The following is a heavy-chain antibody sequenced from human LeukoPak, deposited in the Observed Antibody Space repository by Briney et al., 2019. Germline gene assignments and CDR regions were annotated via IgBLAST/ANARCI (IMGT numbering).Heavy chain of an antibody. CDR1: GGSFSGYY. CDR2: INHSGST. D-gene: IGHD4-11*01. CDR3: ARNTDYSFWFDP. Sequence: PSETLSLTCAVYGGSFSGYYWSWIRQPPGKGLEWIGEINHSGSTNYNPSLKRRVTISVDTSKNQFSLKLSSVTAADTAVYYCARNTDYSFWFDPWGQGTLVTVSS. J-gene: IGHJ5*02. V-gene: IGHV4-34*01.